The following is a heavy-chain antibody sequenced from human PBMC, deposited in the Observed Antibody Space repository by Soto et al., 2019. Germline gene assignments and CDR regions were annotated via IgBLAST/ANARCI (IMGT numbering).Heavy chain of an antibody. CDR2: ISSSSSTI. CDR1: GFTFSSYS. D-gene: IGHD3-3*01. J-gene: IGHJ6*02. V-gene: IGHV3-48*02. CDR3: AREQYFWSAFYYYYGMDV. Sequence: GGSLRLSCAASGFTFSSYSMNWVRQAPGKGLEWVSYISSSSSTIYYADSVKGRFTISRDNAKNSLYLQMNSLRDEDTAVYYCAREQYFWSAFYYYYGMDVWGQGTTVTVSS.